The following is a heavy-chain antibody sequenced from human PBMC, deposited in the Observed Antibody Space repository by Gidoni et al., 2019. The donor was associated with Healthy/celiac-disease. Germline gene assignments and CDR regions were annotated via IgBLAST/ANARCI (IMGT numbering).Heavy chain of an antibody. CDR3: ASRYDYGDSDAFDI. Sequence: QVQLVQPGAEVKKPGSSVKVSCKASGGTFSSYAISWVRQAPGQGLEWMGGIIPIFGTANYAQKFQGRVTITADESTSTAYMELSSLRSEDTAVYYCASRYDYGDSDAFDIWGQGTMVTVSS. CDR2: IIPIFGTA. CDR1: GGTFSSYA. J-gene: IGHJ3*02. V-gene: IGHV1-69*01. D-gene: IGHD4-17*01.